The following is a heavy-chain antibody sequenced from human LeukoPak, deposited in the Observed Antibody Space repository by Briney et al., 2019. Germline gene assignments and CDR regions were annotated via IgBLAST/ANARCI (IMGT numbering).Heavy chain of an antibody. CDR1: GGSISSSNW. Sequence: SGPLSLTCAVSGGSISSSNWWSWVRQPPGKGLEWIGYIYYSGSTNYNPSLKSRVTISVDPSKNQFSLKLSSVTAADTAVYYCARTARGGDYAPNWFDPWGQGTLVTVSS. CDR2: IYYSGST. D-gene: IGHD4-17*01. V-gene: IGHV4-4*02. J-gene: IGHJ5*02. CDR3: ARTARGGDYAPNWFDP.